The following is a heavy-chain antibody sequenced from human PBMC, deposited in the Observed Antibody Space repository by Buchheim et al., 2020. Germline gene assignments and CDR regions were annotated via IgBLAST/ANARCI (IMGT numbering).Heavy chain of an antibody. V-gene: IGHV3-11*01. J-gene: IGHJ4*02. CDR2: ISDSGATI. CDR1: GLTFSDYY. CDR3: VRWRGRYRSFDY. D-gene: IGHD3-16*01. Sequence: QVQLVESGGGLVKPGGSLRLSCAASGLTFSDYYMSWIRQAPGKGLEWVSHISDSGATIYYADSVKGRFTISRDHAKDSLYLQMNGLRAEDTAVYFCVRWRGRYRSFDYWGQGTL.